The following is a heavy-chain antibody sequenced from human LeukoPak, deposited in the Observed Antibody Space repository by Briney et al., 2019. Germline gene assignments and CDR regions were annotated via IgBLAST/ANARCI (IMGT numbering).Heavy chain of an antibody. CDR3: ACLSSNGRRAFDI. D-gene: IGHD2-8*01. Sequence: SETLSLTCTVSGGSITSSDWTWIPQPPGKGLEWIGYMYHSGNTNYNPSLRSRVTMSVDTSKSQFSLKLTFVTAADTAVYYCACLSSNGRRAFDIWGQGTMVTVSS. J-gene: IGHJ3*02. V-gene: IGHV4-59*08. CDR1: GGSITSSD. CDR2: MYHSGNT.